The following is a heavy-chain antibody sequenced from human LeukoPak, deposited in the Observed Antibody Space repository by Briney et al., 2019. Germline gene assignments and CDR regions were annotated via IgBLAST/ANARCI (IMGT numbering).Heavy chain of an antibody. J-gene: IGHJ5*02. CDR1: GGSISSYY. V-gene: IGHV4-59*12. Sequence: PSETLSLTCTVSGGSISSYYWSWIRQPPGKGLEWIGYIYYSGSTNYNPSLKSRVTISVDTSKNQFSLKLSSVTAADTAVYFCARGTHGDTSLVTDWFDPWGQGTLVTVSS. D-gene: IGHD5-18*01. CDR2: IYYSGST. CDR3: ARGTHGDTSLVTDWFDP.